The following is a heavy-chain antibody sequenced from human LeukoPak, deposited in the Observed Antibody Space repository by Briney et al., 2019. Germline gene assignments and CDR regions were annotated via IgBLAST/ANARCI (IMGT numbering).Heavy chain of an antibody. CDR3: AKAPRAFHYYMDV. J-gene: IGHJ6*03. CDR1: GFTFSSYG. V-gene: IGHV3-33*06. Sequence: GGSLRLSCAASGFTFSSYGMHWVRQAPGKGLEWVAVIWYDGSNKYYADSVEGRFTISRDNSKNTLYLQMNSLRAEDTAVYYCAKAPRAFHYYMDVWGKGTTVTVSS. CDR2: IWYDGSNK. D-gene: IGHD2/OR15-2a*01.